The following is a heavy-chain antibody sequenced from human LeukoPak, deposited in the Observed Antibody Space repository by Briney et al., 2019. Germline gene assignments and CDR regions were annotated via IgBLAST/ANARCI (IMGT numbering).Heavy chain of an antibody. V-gene: IGHV3-9*01. CDR3: AKAPSGYFDY. J-gene: IGHJ4*02. CDR1: GFTFDDYA. CDR2: ISWNSDSI. D-gene: IGHD3-10*01. Sequence: PGRSLRLSCAASGFTFDDYAMHWVRQAPGKGLGWVSGISWNSDSIGYADSVKGRFTISRDNAKNSLYPQMNSLRAEDTALYYCAKAPSGYFDYWGQGTLVTVSS.